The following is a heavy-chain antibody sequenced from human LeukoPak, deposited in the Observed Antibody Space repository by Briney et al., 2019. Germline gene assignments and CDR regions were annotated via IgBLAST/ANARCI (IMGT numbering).Heavy chain of an antibody. CDR2: INHSGSN. Sequence: SETLSLPCAVYGRFLSVYYWSWIRQPPGKGLEWIGEINHSGSNNLNPSLKSPVTISVDTSKNQFSLKLSAVTAADTAVYYCARGSPLAQGDIWGQGTMVTVSS. J-gene: IGHJ3*02. V-gene: IGHV4-34*01. CDR3: ARGSPLAQGDI. CDR1: GRFLSVYY.